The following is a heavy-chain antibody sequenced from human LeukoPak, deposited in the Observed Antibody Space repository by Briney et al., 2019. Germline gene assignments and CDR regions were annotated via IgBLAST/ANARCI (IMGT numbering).Heavy chain of an antibody. Sequence: GGSLRLSCATSGFNFNDAWMSWVRQAPGGGLEWVSVVYGGDTTYYADSVKGRFTISRDNSKNTLYLQMNSLRAEDTAVYYCARVSSSSWWALDYWGQGTLVTVSS. CDR3: ARVSSSSWWALDY. J-gene: IGHJ4*02. V-gene: IGHV3-66*01. CDR2: VYGGDTT. CDR1: GFNFNDAW. D-gene: IGHD6-13*01.